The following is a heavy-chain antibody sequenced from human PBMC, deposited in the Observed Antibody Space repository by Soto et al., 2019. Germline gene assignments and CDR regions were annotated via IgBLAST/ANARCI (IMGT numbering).Heavy chain of an antibody. D-gene: IGHD3-10*01. CDR2: ISGSEDRT. J-gene: IGHJ4*02. CDR3: GRTYTGG. CDR1: GFSLRDHA. Sequence: LQSGGGVVQPGESLRLSCAASGFSLRDHALSWVRQAAGGGLEWVSGISGSEDRTNYADFVRGRFIISKDRAKNTLYLDMSGLRVDDTAVYFCGRTYTGGWGQATLVTVS. V-gene: IGHV3-23*01.